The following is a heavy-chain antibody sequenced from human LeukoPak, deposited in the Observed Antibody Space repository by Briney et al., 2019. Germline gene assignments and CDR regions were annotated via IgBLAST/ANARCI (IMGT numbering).Heavy chain of an antibody. CDR2: IYYSGST. J-gene: IGHJ4*02. D-gene: IGHD2-15*01. V-gene: IGHV4-39*01. CDR3: ARSTRNYFDY. Sequence: SETLSLTCTVSGGSISSSSYYWGWIRQPPGKGLEWIGSIYYSGSTYYNPSLKSRATISVDTSKNQFSLKLSSVTAADTAVYYCARSTRNYFDYWGQGTLVTVSS. CDR1: GGSISSSSYY.